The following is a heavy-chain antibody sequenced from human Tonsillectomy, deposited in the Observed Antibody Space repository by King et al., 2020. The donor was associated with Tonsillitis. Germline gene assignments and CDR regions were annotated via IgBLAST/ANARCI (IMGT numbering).Heavy chain of an antibody. CDR1: GDSISDYY. Sequence: VQLQESGPGLAKPSETLSLTCNVSGDSISDYYWSWLRQPAGKGLEWIGHIYTSGSTHTSGSTKYNPSLKSRLTMSVDTSKNQFSLKLSSVTAADTAVYYCARHRVYDLSRLLLLMDVWGRGTTVTVSS. D-gene: IGHD2/OR15-2a*01. CDR3: ARHRVYDLSRLLLLMDV. J-gene: IGHJ6*03. CDR2: IYTSGSTHTSGST. V-gene: IGHV4-4*07.